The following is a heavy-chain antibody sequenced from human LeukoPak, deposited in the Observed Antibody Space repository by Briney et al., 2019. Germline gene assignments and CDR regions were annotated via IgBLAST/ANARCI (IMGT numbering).Heavy chain of an antibody. D-gene: IGHD5-18*01. Sequence: GGSLRLSCAASGFTFSTYEMNWVRQAPGKGLEWVSYISSSSSTIYYADSVKGRFTISRDNSKNSLYLQMNSLRAEDTALYYCARARGYSYGFFVYWGQGTLVTVSS. CDR1: GFTFSTYE. CDR2: ISSSSSTI. J-gene: IGHJ4*02. CDR3: ARARGYSYGFFVY. V-gene: IGHV3-48*03.